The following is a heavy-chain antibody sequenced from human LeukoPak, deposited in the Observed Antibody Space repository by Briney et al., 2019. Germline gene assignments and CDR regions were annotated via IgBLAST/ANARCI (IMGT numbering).Heavy chain of an antibody. D-gene: IGHD5-24*01. J-gene: IGHJ4*02. Sequence: GGSLRLSCAASGFTFVHFAMVWVRQAPGKGLQWVSVIGSDSGGIVYADSVKGRFTISRDNSKNILYLQMNSLRADDTATYYCAKYRTRDAPPRNFDYWGQGTLVTVSS. CDR3: AKYRTRDAPPRNFDY. CDR1: GFTFVHFA. CDR2: IGSDSGGI. V-gene: IGHV3-23*01.